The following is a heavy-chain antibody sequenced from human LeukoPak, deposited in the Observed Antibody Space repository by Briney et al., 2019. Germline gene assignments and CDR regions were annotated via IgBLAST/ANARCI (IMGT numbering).Heavy chain of an antibody. D-gene: IGHD5-18*01. Sequence: PSETLSLTCTVSGGSISSSSYYWGWIRQPPGKGLEWIGSIYYSGSTYYNPSLKSRVTISVDTSKNQLSLKLSSVTAADTAVYYCARVGYTRPADYWGQGTLVTVSS. J-gene: IGHJ4*02. CDR3: ARVGYTRPADY. V-gene: IGHV4-39*07. CDR1: GGSISSSSYY. CDR2: IYYSGST.